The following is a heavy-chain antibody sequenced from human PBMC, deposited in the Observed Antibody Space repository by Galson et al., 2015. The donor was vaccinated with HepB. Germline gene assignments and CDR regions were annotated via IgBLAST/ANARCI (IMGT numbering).Heavy chain of an antibody. J-gene: IGHJ4*02. Sequence: SLRLSCAASGFTFSSYGMHWVRQAPGKGLEWVAVISYDGSNKYYADSVKGRFTISRDNSKNTLYLQMNSLRAEDTAVYYCAKERSPSIEQWLEYYFDYWGQGTLVTVSS. D-gene: IGHD6-19*01. CDR3: AKERSPSIEQWLEYYFDY. CDR1: GFTFSSYG. V-gene: IGHV3-30*18. CDR2: ISYDGSNK.